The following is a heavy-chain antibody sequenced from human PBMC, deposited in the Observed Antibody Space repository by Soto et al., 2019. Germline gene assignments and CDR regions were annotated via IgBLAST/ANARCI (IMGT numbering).Heavy chain of an antibody. CDR2: IWYDGSNK. Sequence: QVQLVESGGGVVQPGRSLRLSCAASGFTFSSYGMHWVRQAPGKGLEWVAVIWYDGSNKYYAASVKGRFTMSRDNSKRTLYLQMNSLRGEDTAVYYGARDRGHWLALYVMDFWGQEPAVTASS. V-gene: IGHV3-33*01. D-gene: IGHD6-19*01. J-gene: IGHJ6*02. CDR1: GFTFSSYG. CDR3: ARDRGHWLALYVMDF.